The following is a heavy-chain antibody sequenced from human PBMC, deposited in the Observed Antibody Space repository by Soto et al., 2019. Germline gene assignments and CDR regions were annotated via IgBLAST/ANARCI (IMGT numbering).Heavy chain of an antibody. D-gene: IGHD5-12*01. CDR1: GFTFSSYG. J-gene: IGHJ4*02. V-gene: IGHV3-21*01. Sequence: VQLVESGGGLVKPGGSLRLSCAASGFTFSSYGMNWVRQAPGKGLEWVSSISSSSSYIYYADSVKGRFTISRDNAKNSLSLQTKTLRADDRAVYYSARGVSKSSGYDFDYWGQGTLVTVSS. CDR2: ISSSSSYI. CDR3: ARGVSKSSGYDFDY.